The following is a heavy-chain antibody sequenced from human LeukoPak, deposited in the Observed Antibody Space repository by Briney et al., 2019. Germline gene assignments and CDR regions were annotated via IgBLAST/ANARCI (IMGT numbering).Heavy chain of an antibody. Sequence: GGSLRLSCAASGFTFSSYAMSWVRQAPGKGLEWVSAISGSGGSTYYADSVKGRFTVSRDNSKNTLYLQMNSLRAEDTAVYYCAKDVGGYYDSSGYYYYYYGMDVWGRGTTVTVSS. CDR3: AKDVGGYYDSSGYYYYYYGMDV. D-gene: IGHD3-22*01. CDR2: ISGSGGST. J-gene: IGHJ6*02. CDR1: GFTFSSYA. V-gene: IGHV3-23*01.